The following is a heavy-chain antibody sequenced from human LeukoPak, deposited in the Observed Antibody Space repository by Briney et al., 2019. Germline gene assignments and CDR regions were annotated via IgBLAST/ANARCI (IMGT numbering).Heavy chain of an antibody. CDR3: AKDAHSYYGMDV. J-gene: IGHJ6*02. CDR2: ISGSGGST. CDR1: GFTFSSYA. V-gene: IGHV3-23*01. D-gene: IGHD3-10*01. Sequence: GGSLRLSCAASGFTFSSYAMSWVRQAPGKGLEWVSAISGSGGSTYYADSVKGRFTISRDNNKNSLYLQMNSLRTEDTAFYYCAKDAHSYYGMDVWGQGTTVTVSS.